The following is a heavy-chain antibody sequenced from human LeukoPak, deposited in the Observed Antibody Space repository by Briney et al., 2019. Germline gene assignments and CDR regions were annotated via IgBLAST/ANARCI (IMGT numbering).Heavy chain of an antibody. CDR1: GGSISRYY. V-gene: IGHV4-59*01. J-gene: IGHJ4*02. Sequence: SETLSLTCTVSGGSISRYYWSWIRQPPGKGLEWIGYIYYSGSTNYNPSLKSRVTISVDTSKNQFSLKLTSVTAADTAVHYCAGNGDYWGQGTLVTVSS. CDR2: IYYSGST. CDR3: AGNGDY. D-gene: IGHD2-8*01.